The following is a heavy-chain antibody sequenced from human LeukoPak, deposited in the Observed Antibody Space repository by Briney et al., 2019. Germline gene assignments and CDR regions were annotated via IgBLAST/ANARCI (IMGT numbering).Heavy chain of an antibody. V-gene: IGHV4-34*01. CDR1: GGSFSGYY. D-gene: IGHD3-22*01. Sequence: PSETLSLTCAVYGGSFSGYYWSWIRQPPGKGLEWIGEINHSGSTNYNPSLKSRVTISVDTSKNQFSLKLSSVTAADTAVYYCARGESGYPFDYWGQGTLVTVSS. J-gene: IGHJ4*02. CDR2: INHSGST. CDR3: ARGESGYPFDY.